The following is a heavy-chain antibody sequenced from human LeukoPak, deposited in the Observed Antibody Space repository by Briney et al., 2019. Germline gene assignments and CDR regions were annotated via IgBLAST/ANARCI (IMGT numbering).Heavy chain of an antibody. D-gene: IGHD3-10*01. CDR1: GYTFITYY. Sequence: ASVKVSCKASGYTFITYYMHWVRQAPGQGLEWMGIINPSGGSTSYAQKFQGRVTMTRDTSTSTVYMELSSLRSEDTAVYYCATISPHYYGSGMGDYWGQGTLVTVSS. J-gene: IGHJ4*02. V-gene: IGHV1-46*01. CDR3: ATISPHYYGSGMGDY. CDR2: INPSGGST.